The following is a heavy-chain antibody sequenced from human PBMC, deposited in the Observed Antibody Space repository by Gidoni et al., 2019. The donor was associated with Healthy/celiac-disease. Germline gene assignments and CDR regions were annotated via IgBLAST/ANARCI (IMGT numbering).Heavy chain of an antibody. D-gene: IGHD3-22*01. CDR1: GALFSSST. CDR3: ASEPDRNDYDSSGYCYFDY. CDR2: IIPILVVA. Sequence: QVQLVQSGAEVKKPGSSVNVSCKASGALFSSSTIRCVRQAPGQGLEWMGRIIPILVVANYAQKFQGRVTITAEKSTSTAYMELSSLRSEDTAVYYCASEPDRNDYDSSGYCYFDYWGQGTLFTVSS. V-gene: IGHV1-69*02. J-gene: IGHJ4*02.